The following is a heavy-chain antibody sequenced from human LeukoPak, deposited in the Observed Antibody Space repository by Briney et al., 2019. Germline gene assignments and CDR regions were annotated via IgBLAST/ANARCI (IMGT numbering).Heavy chain of an antibody. J-gene: IGHJ4*02. Sequence: ALVKVSCKASGYTFTSYYMHWVRQAPGQGLEWMGIINPSGGSTSYAQKFQGRVTMTRDTSTSTVYMELSSLRSEDTAVYYCARGNLMNYYDSSGYYHDWGQGTLVTVSS. CDR2: INPSGGST. CDR3: ARGNLMNYYDSSGYYHD. V-gene: IGHV1-46*01. D-gene: IGHD3-22*01. CDR1: GYTFTSYY.